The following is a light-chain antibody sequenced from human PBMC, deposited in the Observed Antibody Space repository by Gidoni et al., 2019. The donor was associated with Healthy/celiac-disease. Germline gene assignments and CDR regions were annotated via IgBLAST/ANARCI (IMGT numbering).Light chain of an antibody. CDR1: QDISNY. CDR3: QQYDNLLFT. Sequence: DIQMTQSPSSLSASVGDRVTITCQASQDISNYLNWYQQKPGKAPKLLIYDASNLETGVPSRFSVSGSVTDFTFTISSLQPEDIATYYCQQYDNLLFTFGPGTKVDIK. V-gene: IGKV1-33*01. J-gene: IGKJ3*01. CDR2: DAS.